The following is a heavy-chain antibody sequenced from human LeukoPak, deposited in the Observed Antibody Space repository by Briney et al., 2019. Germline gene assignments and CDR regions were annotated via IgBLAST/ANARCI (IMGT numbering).Heavy chain of an antibody. CDR2: INQDGSEK. CDR3: ASGWDMDV. Sequence: GGSLRLSCAASGFTFSRYWMSWVGQAPGKGREGGANINQDGSEKYYVDSVKGRFTISRDNANNSLYLQLNSLRAEDTAVYSCASGWDMDVWGKGPTVTVSS. J-gene: IGHJ6*03. V-gene: IGHV3-7*01. D-gene: IGHD1-26*01. CDR1: GFTFSRYW.